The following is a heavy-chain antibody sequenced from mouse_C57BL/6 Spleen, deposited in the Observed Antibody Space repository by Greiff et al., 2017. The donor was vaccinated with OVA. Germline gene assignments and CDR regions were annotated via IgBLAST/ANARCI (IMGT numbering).Heavy chain of an antibody. CDR3: ARGDWKGFDY. CDR1: GYSITSGYD. Sequence: VQLQQSGPGMVKPSQSLSLTCTVTGYSITSGYDWHWIRHFPGNKLEWMGYISYSGSTNYNPSLKSRISITHDTSKNHFFLKLNSVTTEDTATYYCARGDWKGFDYWGQGTTLTVSS. CDR2: ISYSGST. J-gene: IGHJ2*01. V-gene: IGHV3-1*01. D-gene: IGHD3-3*01.